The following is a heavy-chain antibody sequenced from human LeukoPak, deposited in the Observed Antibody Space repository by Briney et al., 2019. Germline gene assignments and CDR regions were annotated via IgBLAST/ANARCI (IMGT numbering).Heavy chain of an antibody. Sequence: PSETLSLTCAVSGGSISSGGYSWSWIRQPPGTGLEWIGYIYHSGSTYYNPSLKSRVTISVDRSKNQFSLKLSSVTAAGTAVYYCARARLKLFDPWGQGTLVTVSS. D-gene: IGHD1-7*01. J-gene: IGHJ5*02. CDR1: GGSISSGGYS. CDR2: IYHSGST. V-gene: IGHV4-30-2*01. CDR3: ARARLKLFDP.